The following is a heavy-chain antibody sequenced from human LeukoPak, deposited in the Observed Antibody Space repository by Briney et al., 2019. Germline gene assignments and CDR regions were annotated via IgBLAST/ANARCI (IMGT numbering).Heavy chain of an antibody. V-gene: IGHV4-39*07. D-gene: IGHD2-2*01. J-gene: IGHJ4*02. CDR3: ARESLVAAHFDY. Sequence: SETLSLTCTVSGGSISSSSYYWGWIRQPPGKGLEWIGGIYYSGSTYYNPSLNSRVTISVDTSKNQFSLKLSSVTAADTAVYYCARESLVAAHFDYWGQGTLVTVSS. CDR2: IYYSGST. CDR1: GGSISSSSYY.